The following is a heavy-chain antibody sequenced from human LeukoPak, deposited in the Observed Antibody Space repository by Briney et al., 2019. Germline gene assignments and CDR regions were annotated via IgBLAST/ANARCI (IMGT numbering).Heavy chain of an antibody. CDR1: GYNFSSYG. Sequence: ASVKVSCKASGYNFSSYGISWVRQAPGQGLEWIAWVNPYNGDTNYVQTLQGRLTITRDTSTSTAYLDLRSLRSDDTAVYYCAKHFTGYPRDAFDIWRQGTMVTVPS. D-gene: IGHD3-9*01. CDR2: VNPYNGDT. V-gene: IGHV1-18*01. CDR3: AKHFTGYPRDAFDI. J-gene: IGHJ3*02.